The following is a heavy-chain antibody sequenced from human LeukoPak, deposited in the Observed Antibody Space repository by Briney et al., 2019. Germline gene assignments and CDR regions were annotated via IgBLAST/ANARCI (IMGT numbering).Heavy chain of an antibody. CDR3: ARPLRESGYFYFDY. V-gene: IGHV3-23*01. CDR2: ISGSGGST. D-gene: IGHD3-3*01. CDR1: GFTFSSYA. J-gene: IGHJ4*02. Sequence: PGGSLRLSCAASGFTFSSYAMTWVRQAPGKGLEWISAISGSGGSTYYADSVKGRFTISRDPSKNTLYLQMNSLRAEDTAVYYCARPLRESGYFYFDYWGQGTLVTVSS.